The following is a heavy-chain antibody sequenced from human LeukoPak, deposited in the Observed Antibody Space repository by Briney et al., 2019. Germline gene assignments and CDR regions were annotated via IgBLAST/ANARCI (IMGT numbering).Heavy chain of an antibody. CDR2: IYPGDSDT. V-gene: IGHV5-51*01. J-gene: IGHJ4*02. Sequence: GESLKISCKGSGYSFTSYWIGWVRQMPGKGLEWMGIIYPGDSDTRYSPSFQGQVTISADKSISTAYLQWSSLKASDTAMYYCARLPTRDLVRMVRGVYYFDYWGQGTLVTVSS. CDR1: GYSFTSYW. CDR3: ARLPTRDLVRMVRGVYYFDY. D-gene: IGHD3-10*01.